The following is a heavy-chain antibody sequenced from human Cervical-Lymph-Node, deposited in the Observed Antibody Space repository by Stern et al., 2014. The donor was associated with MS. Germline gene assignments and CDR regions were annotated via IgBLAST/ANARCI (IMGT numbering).Heavy chain of an antibody. CDR3: ARGSAGAGAFFDY. CDR1: GYTFSNSW. D-gene: IGHD2-8*02. Sequence: EVQLVEPGAEVKKPGESLKISCKGSGYTFSNSWIGWVRQMPGRGLEWMGIIYPGDSDTRYSPSFQGQITISADKSISTAYLQWNSLKASDTAIFYCARGSAGAGAFFDYWGQGTLVTVSS. V-gene: IGHV5-51*01. J-gene: IGHJ4*02. CDR2: IYPGDSDT.